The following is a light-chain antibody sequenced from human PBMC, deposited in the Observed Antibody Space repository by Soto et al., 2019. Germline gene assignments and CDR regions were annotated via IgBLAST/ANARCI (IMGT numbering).Light chain of an antibody. J-gene: IGLJ2*01. CDR3: AAWDDSLSGVL. Sequence: QAVVTQPPSASGTPGQRVTISCSGSSSNIGSNYVCWYQQLPGTAPKLLMYRNSQRPSGVPDRFSGSKSGTSASLAISGLRSEDEADYYCAAWDDSLSGVLFGGGTQLTVL. CDR1: SSNIGSNY. V-gene: IGLV1-47*01. CDR2: RNS.